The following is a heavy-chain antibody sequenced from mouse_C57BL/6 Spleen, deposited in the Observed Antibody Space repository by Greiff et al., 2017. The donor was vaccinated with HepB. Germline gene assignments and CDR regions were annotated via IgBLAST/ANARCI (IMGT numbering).Heavy chain of an antibody. Sequence: EVQLQQSGPELVKPGASVKMSCKASGYTFTDYNMHWVKQSHGKSLEWIGYINPNNGGTSYNQKFKGKATLTVNKSSSTAYMELRSLTSEDSAVYYCARAYYGSSLLYAMDYWGQGTSVTVSS. CDR1: GYTFTDYN. CDR2: INPNNGGT. J-gene: IGHJ4*01. CDR3: ARAYYGSSLLYAMDY. V-gene: IGHV1-22*01. D-gene: IGHD1-1*01.